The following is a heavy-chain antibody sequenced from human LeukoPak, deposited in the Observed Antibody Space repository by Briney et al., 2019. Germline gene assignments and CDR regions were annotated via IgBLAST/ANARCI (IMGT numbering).Heavy chain of an antibody. CDR1: GYSISSGYY. CDR2: IYHSGST. J-gene: IGHJ4*02. CDR3: SSTPPEYSASQYYFDY. Sequence: SETLSLTCTVSGYSISSGYYWGWIRQPPGKGLEWIGSIYHSGSTYYNPSLKSRVTISVDTSKNQFSLKLSSVTAADTAVYYCSSTPPEYSASQYYFDYWGQGTLVTVSS. V-gene: IGHV4-38-2*02. D-gene: IGHD1-26*01.